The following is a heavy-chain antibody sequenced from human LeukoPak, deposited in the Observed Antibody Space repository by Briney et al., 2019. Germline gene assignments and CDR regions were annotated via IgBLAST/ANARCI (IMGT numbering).Heavy chain of an antibody. V-gene: IGHV1-2*02. CDR2: INPNSGGT. CDR1: GYTFTGYY. CDR3: ARDRVYGSGSRDAFDI. Sequence: ASVKVSCKASGYTFTGYYMHWVRQAPGQGLEWRGWINPNSGGTNYAQKFQGRVTMTRDTSISTAYMELSRLRSDDTAVYYCARDRVYGSGSRDAFDIWGQGTMVTVSS. J-gene: IGHJ3*02. D-gene: IGHD3-10*01.